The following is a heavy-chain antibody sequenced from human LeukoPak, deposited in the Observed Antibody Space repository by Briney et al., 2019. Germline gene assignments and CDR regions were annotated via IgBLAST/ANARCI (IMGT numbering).Heavy chain of an antibody. CDR3: AKPPPIAAAGTKSSGGDY. V-gene: IGHV3-23*01. D-gene: IGHD6-13*01. J-gene: IGHJ4*02. Sequence: GGSLRLSCVVSGFSFASEAMSWVRQSPGRGLEWVSSISPGGGTTYYADSVKGRFTISRDNSKNTLYLQMNSLRAEDTAVYYCAKPPPIAAAGTKSSGGDYWGQGTLVTVSS. CDR2: ISPGGGTT. CDR1: GFSFASEA.